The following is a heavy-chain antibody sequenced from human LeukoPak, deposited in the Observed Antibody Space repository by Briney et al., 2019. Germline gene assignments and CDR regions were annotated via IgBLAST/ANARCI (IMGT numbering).Heavy chain of an antibody. V-gene: IGHV3-23*01. CDR1: GFTFSSYA. Sequence: PAGSLRLSCAASGFTFSSYAMSWVRQGPGKGLEWVSAISGSGGSTYYADSVKGRFTISRDNSKNTLYLQMNSLRAEDTAVYYCAKDLSPLATDCGGDCYSDAFDIWGQGTMVTVSS. CDR2: ISGSGGST. D-gene: IGHD2-21*02. CDR3: AKDLSPLATDCGGDCYSDAFDI. J-gene: IGHJ3*02.